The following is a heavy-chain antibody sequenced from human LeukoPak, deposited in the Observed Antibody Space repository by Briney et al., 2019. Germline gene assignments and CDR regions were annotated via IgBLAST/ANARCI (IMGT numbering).Heavy chain of an antibody. CDR1: GFTFSIYS. D-gene: IGHD3-10*01. CDR2: ISTSSSTM. CDR3: ARCTGGSGSPKDY. V-gene: IGHV3-48*02. J-gene: IGHJ4*02. Sequence: AGGSLRLSCAASGFTFSIYSMTWVRQAPGKGLEWVSYISTSSSTMYYADSVKGRFTISRDNAKNSLSLQMNSLRDEDTAVYYCARCTGGSGSPKDYWGQGTPITVSS.